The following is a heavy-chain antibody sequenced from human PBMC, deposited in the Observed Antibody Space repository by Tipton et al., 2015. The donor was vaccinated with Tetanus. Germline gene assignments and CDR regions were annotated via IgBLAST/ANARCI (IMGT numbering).Heavy chain of an antibody. J-gene: IGHJ4*02. D-gene: IGHD1-7*01. V-gene: IGHV4-39*02. Sequence: TLSLTCTVSGASISNNFFYWGWIRQSPGRGLEWIGTIHFGGDTAYKPSLRSRVTISVDTSRNHVSLKMTSVTAADTALYYCSSGSGTAISEDWGQGTLVTVSS. CDR2: IHFGGDT. CDR3: SSGSGTAISED. CDR1: GASISNNFFY.